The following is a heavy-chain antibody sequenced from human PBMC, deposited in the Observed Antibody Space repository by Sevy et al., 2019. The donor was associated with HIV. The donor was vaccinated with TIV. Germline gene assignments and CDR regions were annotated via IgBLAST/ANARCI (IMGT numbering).Heavy chain of an antibody. D-gene: IGHD3-16*01. J-gene: IGHJ5*02. CDR2: IISIFGTT. CDR3: AKTGRVGLGNWLDP. CDR1: GGTFNNYA. Sequence: SVKVSCKASGGTFNNYAISWVRQAPGQGLEWMGGIISIFGTTNYAQKFQGRVTITADESTKTAYMELSSLRSEDMAMYYCAKTGRVGLGNWLDPWGQGTLVTVSS. V-gene: IGHV1-69*13.